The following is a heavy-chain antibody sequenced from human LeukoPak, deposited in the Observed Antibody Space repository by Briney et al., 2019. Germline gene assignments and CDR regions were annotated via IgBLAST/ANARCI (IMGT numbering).Heavy chain of an antibody. J-gene: IGHJ4*02. D-gene: IGHD1-26*01. Sequence: ASVKVSCKASGYTFTGYYMHRVRQAPGQGLEWMGRINPNSGGTNYAQKFQGRVTMTRDTSISTAYMELSRLRSDDTAVYYCARRYQWELLPFDYWGQGTLVTVSS. V-gene: IGHV1-2*06. CDR1: GYTFTGYY. CDR2: INPNSGGT. CDR3: ARRYQWELLPFDY.